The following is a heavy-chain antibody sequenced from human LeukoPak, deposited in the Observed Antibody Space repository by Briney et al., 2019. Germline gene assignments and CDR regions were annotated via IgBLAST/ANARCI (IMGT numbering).Heavy chain of an antibody. J-gene: IGHJ4*02. Sequence: PGRSLKLSCAASGFTFSSYGMHWVRPAPGKGLEWVAVIWYDGSNKYYADSVKGRFTISRDNSKNTLYLQMNSLRVEDTAVYYCARAGYCSSTACLDYWGQGTLVTVSS. D-gene: IGHD2-2*01. CDR1: GFTFSSYG. CDR2: IWYDGSNK. CDR3: ARAGYCSSTACLDY. V-gene: IGHV3-33*01.